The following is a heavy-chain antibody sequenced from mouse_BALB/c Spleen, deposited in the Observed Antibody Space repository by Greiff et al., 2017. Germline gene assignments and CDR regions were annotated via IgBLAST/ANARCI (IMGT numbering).Heavy chain of an antibody. CDR1: GYSFTGYF. CDR2: INPYNGDT. Sequence: VQLQQSGPELVKPGASVKISCKASGYSFTGYFMNWVKQSPGKSLEWIGRINPYNGDTFYNQKFTGKATLTVDKSSSTAHMELLSLTSDDSAVYEASGSSYGHYWGQGTTLTVSS. CDR3: SGSSYGHY. J-gene: IGHJ2*01. D-gene: IGHD1-1*01. V-gene: IGHV1-37*01.